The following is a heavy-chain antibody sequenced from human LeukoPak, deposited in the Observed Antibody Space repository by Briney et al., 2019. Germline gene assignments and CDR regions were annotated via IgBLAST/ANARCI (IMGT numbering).Heavy chain of an antibody. CDR1: GGTFSSYA. D-gene: IGHD3-22*01. CDR3: ARDTDSSGYYYDY. J-gene: IGHJ4*02. Sequence: SVKVSCKASGGTFSSYAITWVRQAPGQGLEWMGGIIPIFGTANYAQKFQGRVTISADKSTSTAYMELSSLRSEDTAMYYCARDTDSSGYYYDYWGQGTLVTVSS. CDR2: IIPIFGTA. V-gene: IGHV1-69*06.